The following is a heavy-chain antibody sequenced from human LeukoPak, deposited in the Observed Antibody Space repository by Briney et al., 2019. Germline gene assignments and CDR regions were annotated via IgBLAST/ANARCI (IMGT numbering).Heavy chain of an antibody. D-gene: IGHD1-26*01. CDR1: GFTFDDYA. V-gene: IGHV3-9*01. J-gene: IGHJ4*02. CDR2: ISWNSGSI. Sequence: GGSLRLSCAASGFTFDDYAMHWVRQAPGQGLEWVSGISWNSGSIGHADSVKGRFTISRDNAKNSLYLQMNSLRPEDTALYYCAALDSGNYYGDYWGQGTLVTVSS. CDR3: AALDSGNYYGDY.